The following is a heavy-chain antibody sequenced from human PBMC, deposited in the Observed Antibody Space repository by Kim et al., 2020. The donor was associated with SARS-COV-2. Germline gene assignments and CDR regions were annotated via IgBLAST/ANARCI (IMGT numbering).Heavy chain of an antibody. J-gene: IGHJ5*02. D-gene: IGHD3-22*01. V-gene: IGHV6-1*01. CDR3: ARRNYHDVSGGFDP. CDR1: GDSVSGNSVA. CDR2: TYYRSKWSF. Sequence: SQTLSLTCVISGDSVSGNSVAGHWVRHSPSRGLEWLGRTYYRSKWSFDYAVSVKSRIVINPDTSKNQFSLQLSSVTPEDTAVYYCARRNYHDVSGGFDPWGQGTLVTVSS.